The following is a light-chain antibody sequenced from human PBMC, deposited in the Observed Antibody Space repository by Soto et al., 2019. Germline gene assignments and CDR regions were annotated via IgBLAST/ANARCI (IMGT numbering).Light chain of an antibody. J-gene: IGKJ4*01. CDR2: DAS. CDR1: QSISSW. V-gene: IGKV1-5*01. Sequence: DIQMTQSPSTLSASVGDRVTITCRASQSISSWFAWYQQKPGKAPKLLIYDASSLESGVPSRFSGSGSGTEFTLTISSLRPDDFATYYCQQYNSYPLTFGGGNKVEIK. CDR3: QQYNSYPLT.